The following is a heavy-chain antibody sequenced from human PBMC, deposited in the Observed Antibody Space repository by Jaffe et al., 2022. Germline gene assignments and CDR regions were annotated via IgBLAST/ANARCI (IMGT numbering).Heavy chain of an antibody. D-gene: IGHD2-15*01. V-gene: IGHV3-9*01. Sequence: EVQLVESGGGLVQPGRSLRLSCAASGFTFDDYAMHWVRQAPGKGLEWVSGISWNSGSIGYADSVKGRFTISRDNAKNSLYLQMNSLRAEDTALYYCAKDRRYCSGGSCYGQYFQHWGQGTLVTVSS. J-gene: IGHJ1*01. CDR1: GFTFDDYA. CDR2: ISWNSGSI. CDR3: AKDRRYCSGGSCYGQYFQH.